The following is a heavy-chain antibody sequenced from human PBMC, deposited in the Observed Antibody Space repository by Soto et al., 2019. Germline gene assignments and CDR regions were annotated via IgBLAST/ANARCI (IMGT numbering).Heavy chain of an antibody. J-gene: IGHJ4*02. D-gene: IGHD7-27*01. CDR3: AKAWGFDY. CDR2: ISGSGSST. V-gene: IGHV3-23*01. Sequence: SWVRQAPGKGLEWVSTISGSGSSTYSADSVKGRFTISRDNSKNTLYLQMNSLRVEDTAIYYCAKAWGFDYWGQGTLVTVSS.